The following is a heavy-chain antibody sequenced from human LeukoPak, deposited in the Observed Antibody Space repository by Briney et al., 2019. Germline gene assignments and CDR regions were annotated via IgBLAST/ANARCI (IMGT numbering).Heavy chain of an antibody. CDR1: GGSISSGGYY. V-gene: IGHV4-31*03. CDR3: ARVGDHGSFDY. D-gene: IGHD4-17*01. CDR2: IHYSGST. Sequence: PSQTLSLTCTVSGGSISSGGYYWSWIRQHPGKGLEWIGYIHYSGSTYYNPSLKSRVTISVDTSKNQFSLKLSSVTAADTAVYYCARVGDHGSFDYWGQGTLVTVSS. J-gene: IGHJ4*02.